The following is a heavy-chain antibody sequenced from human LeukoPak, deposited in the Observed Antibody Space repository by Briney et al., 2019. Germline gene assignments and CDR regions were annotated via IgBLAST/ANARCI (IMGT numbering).Heavy chain of an antibody. CDR2: ISAYNGNT. V-gene: IGHV1-18*01. J-gene: IGHJ4*02. Sequence: GASVKVSCKASGYTFTSYGISWVRQAPGQGLEWMGWISAYNGNTNYAQKLQGRVTMTTDTSTSTAYMELRGLRSDDTAVYYCARDAPRSGSPAFDYWGQGTLVTVSS. D-gene: IGHD1-26*01. CDR3: ARDAPRSGSPAFDY. CDR1: GYTFTSYG.